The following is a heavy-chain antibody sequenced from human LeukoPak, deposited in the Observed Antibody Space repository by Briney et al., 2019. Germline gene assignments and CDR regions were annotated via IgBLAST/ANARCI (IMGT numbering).Heavy chain of an antibody. Sequence: SETLSLTCTVSGGSVSSSSCYWGWIRQPPGQGLEWIGSIYYSGSTYYNPSLKSRVTIAVDKSKNQVSLKLSSVTAADTAIYYCERSPNYYGSGSYYSVWGQGTLVTVSS. J-gene: IGHJ4*02. CDR3: ERSPNYYGSGSYYSV. CDR1: GGSVSSSSCY. D-gene: IGHD3-10*01. V-gene: IGHV4-39*07. CDR2: IYYSGST.